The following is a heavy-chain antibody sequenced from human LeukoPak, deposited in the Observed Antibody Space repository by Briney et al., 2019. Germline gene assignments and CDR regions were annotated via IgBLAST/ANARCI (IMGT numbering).Heavy chain of an antibody. D-gene: IGHD3-3*01. Sequence: SGGSLRLSCAASGFTFSFYSMNWVRQAPGKGLEWVSSISSSSSNIYYADSVKGRFTISRDNAQNSLYLQMNSLRAEDTAVYYCARDLGSTYYSLYSWGQGTLVTVSS. CDR2: ISSSSSNI. CDR3: ARDLGSTYYSLYS. CDR1: GFTFSFYS. V-gene: IGHV3-21*01. J-gene: IGHJ4*02.